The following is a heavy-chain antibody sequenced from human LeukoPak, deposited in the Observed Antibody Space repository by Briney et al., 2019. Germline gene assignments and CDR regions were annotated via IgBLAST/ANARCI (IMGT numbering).Heavy chain of an antibody. CDR2: ITSSSSYI. CDR1: GFAFSSYS. CDR3: ARDPGSGTL. D-gene: IGHD3-10*01. V-gene: IGHV3-21*01. Sequence: GGSLRLSCAASGFAFSSYSMNWVRQAPGQGLEWVSSITSSSSYIYYADSVKGRFTISRDNAKNSLYLQVNSLRAEDTAVYYCARDPGSGTLWGQGTLVTVS. J-gene: IGHJ4*02.